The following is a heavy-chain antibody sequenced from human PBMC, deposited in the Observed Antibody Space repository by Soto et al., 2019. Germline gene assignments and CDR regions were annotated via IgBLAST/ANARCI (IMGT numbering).Heavy chain of an antibody. CDR3: ARGGHCGGDCYLDY. D-gene: IGHD2-21*01. Sequence: EVELVGSGGGLVQPGESLRLSCAAFGFTVRNNYMAWVRQAPGKGLEWVSVIYSDGATYYADSVKDRFTISRDNSENTVSLERDRLRAEDTAVYFCARGGHCGGDCYLDYWGLGILVTVSS. CDR2: IYSDGAT. CDR1: GFTVRNNY. J-gene: IGHJ4*02. V-gene: IGHV3-66*01.